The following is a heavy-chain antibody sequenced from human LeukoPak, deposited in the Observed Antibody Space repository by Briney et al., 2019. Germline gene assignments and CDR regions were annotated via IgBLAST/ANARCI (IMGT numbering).Heavy chain of an antibody. Sequence: PSETLSLTCAVSGYPISSSNWWGWIRQPPGKGLEWIGYIYYSGSIYYNPSLKSRVTMSVDTSKNQFSLKLSSVTAVGTAVYYCARSDNPAGDAFDIWGQGTMVTVSS. D-gene: IGHD2-2*01. CDR1: GYPISSSNW. V-gene: IGHV4-28*05. J-gene: IGHJ3*02. CDR2: IYYSGSI. CDR3: ARSDNPAGDAFDI.